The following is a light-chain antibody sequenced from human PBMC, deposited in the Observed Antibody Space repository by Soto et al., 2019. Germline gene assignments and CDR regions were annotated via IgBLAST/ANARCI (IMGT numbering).Light chain of an antibody. J-gene: IGKJ2*01. V-gene: IGKV3-20*01. CDR2: GAS. CDR3: QQYGSSAGYT. Sequence: EIVLTQSPGTLSLSPGERATLSCRASQSVSSNYLAWYQQKPGQAPRLLIYGASSRATGIPDRFSGSGSGTDFTLTISRLEHEDLAVYYCQQYGSSAGYTFGQGTKLEIK. CDR1: QSVSSNY.